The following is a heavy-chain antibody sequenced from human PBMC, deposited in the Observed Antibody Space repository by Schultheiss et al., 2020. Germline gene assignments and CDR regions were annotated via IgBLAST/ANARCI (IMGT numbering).Heavy chain of an antibody. D-gene: IGHD6-13*01. V-gene: IGHV3-74*01. CDR1: GFTFSSYW. Sequence: GGSLRLSCAASGFTFSSYWMHWVRQVPGKGLVWVSRINSDGSSTSYADSVKGRFTISRDSAKNTLYLQMNSLRAEDTAVYYCARGSGSSSWWGDWFDPWGQGTLVNVYS. J-gene: IGHJ5*02. CDR2: INSDGSST. CDR3: ARGSGSSSWWGDWFDP.